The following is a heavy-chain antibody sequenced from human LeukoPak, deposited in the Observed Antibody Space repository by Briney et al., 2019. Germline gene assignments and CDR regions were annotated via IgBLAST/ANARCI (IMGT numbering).Heavy chain of an antibody. V-gene: IGHV3-23*01. CDR3: AKDGVDYASGEPDYFDY. D-gene: IGHD3-10*01. CDR1: GFTFSNYN. J-gene: IGHJ4*02. CDR2: ISGSGGST. Sequence: GGSLRLSCVASGFTFSNYNMNWVRQAPGKGLEWVSAISGSGGSTYYADSVKGRFTISRDNSKNTLYLQMNSLRAEDTAVYYCAKDGVDYASGEPDYFDYWGQGTLVTVSS.